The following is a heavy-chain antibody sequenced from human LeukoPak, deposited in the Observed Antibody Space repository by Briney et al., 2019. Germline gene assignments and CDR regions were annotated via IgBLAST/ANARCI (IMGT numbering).Heavy chain of an antibody. CDR1: GFSFSS. CDR2: ISSSSSYI. Sequence: GGSLRLSCAASGFSFSSRNWVRQAPGKGLEWVSSISSSSSYIYYADSVKGRFTISRDNAKNSLYLQMNSLRAEDTAVYYCARDLNDSSGNDYWGQGTLVTVSS. D-gene: IGHD3-22*01. J-gene: IGHJ4*02. V-gene: IGHV3-21*01. CDR3: ARDLNDSSGNDY.